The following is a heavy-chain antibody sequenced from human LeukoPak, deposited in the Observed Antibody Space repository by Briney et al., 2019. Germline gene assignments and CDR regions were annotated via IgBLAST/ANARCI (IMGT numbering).Heavy chain of an antibody. D-gene: IGHD6-13*01. J-gene: IGHJ4*02. V-gene: IGHV4-59*12. Sequence: SETLSLTCTVSGGSISSYYWSWIRQPPGKGLEWVGYIYYSGSTYYNPSLKSRVTISLDTSKIRFSLKLSSVTAADTAVYSCARVVAAAGTIDYWGQGTLVTVSS. CDR2: IYYSGST. CDR1: GGSISSYY. CDR3: ARVVAAAGTIDY.